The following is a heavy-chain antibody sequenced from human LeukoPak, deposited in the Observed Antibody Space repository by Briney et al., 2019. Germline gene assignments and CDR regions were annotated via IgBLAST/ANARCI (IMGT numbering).Heavy chain of an antibody. CDR2: ITPILGIA. J-gene: IGHJ5*02. CDR1: GGTFSSYT. CDR3: ARGLSEYCSSTSCYTLNWFDP. Sequence: RASVKVSCKASGGTFSSYTISWVRQAPGQGLEWMGRITPILGIANYAQKFQGRVTITADKSTSTAYMELSSLRSEDTAVYYCARGLSEYCSSTSCYTLNWFDPWGQGTLVTVSS. V-gene: IGHV1-69*02. D-gene: IGHD2-2*02.